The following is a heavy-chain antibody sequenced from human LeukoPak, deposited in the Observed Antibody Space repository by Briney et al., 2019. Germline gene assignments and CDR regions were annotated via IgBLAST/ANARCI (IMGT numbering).Heavy chain of an antibody. CDR2: IYYRGTT. Sequence: SETLSLTCTVSGDSIDSYYWSWMRQPPGKGLEWIGYIYYRGTTSYNPFLKSRVTISVDTSKNQFSLKLNSVTAADTAVYYCARLPRYGGYDHFDYWGQGILVIVSS. CDR1: GDSIDSYY. CDR3: ARLPRYGGYDHFDY. V-gene: IGHV4-59*12. J-gene: IGHJ4*02. D-gene: IGHD5-12*01.